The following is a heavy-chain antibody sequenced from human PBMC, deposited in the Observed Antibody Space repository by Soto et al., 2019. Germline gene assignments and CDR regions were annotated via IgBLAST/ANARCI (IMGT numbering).Heavy chain of an antibody. CDR1: GYSFSSYW. Sequence: GESLKISCKGSGYSFSSYWIGWVRQMPGKGLEWMGIIYLGDSDTRYSPSFQGQVTISVDKSISTAYLQWSSLKASDTAMYYCARQHTSSTDWFDPWGQGTLVTVSS. D-gene: IGHD6-6*01. V-gene: IGHV5-51*01. J-gene: IGHJ5*02. CDR2: IYLGDSDT. CDR3: ARQHTSSTDWFDP.